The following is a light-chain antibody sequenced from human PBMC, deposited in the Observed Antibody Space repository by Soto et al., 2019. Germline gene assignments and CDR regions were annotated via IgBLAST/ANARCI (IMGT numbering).Light chain of an antibody. Sequence: DVQLTQSPSSLSASVGDRVTITCRASHGIAPTLAWLQQKPVKVPKILLYDASTLHSGVTSRFRGRGSCTDFSLTISSLQTEDVGTYYCQNYNSAPLTCGGATKVE. CDR2: DAS. CDR1: HGIAPT. J-gene: IGKJ4*01. V-gene: IGKV1-27*01. CDR3: QNYNSAPLT.